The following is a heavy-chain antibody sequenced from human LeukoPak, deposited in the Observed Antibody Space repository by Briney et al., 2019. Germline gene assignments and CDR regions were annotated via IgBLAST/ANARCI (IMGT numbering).Heavy chain of an antibody. CDR3: ARDRVSTIFGVVIQNYMDV. V-gene: IGHV1-58*01. CDR1: GFTFTSSA. J-gene: IGHJ6*03. Sequence: ASVKVSCKASGFTFTSSAVQWVRQARGQRLEWIGWIVVGSGNTNYAQRFQERVTITRDMSTSTAYMELSSLRAEDTAVYYCARDRVSTIFGVVIQNYMDVWGKGTTVTVSS. D-gene: IGHD3-3*01. CDR2: IVVGSGNT.